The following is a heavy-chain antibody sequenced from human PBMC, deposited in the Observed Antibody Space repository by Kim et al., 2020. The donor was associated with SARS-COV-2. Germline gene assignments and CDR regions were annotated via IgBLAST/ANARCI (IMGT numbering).Heavy chain of an antibody. CDR2: IYYSGST. CDR1: GGSISSYY. CDR3: ASEVTMVRGVIITRWFDP. Sequence: SETLSLTCTVSGGSISSYYWSWIRQPPGKGLEWIGYIYYSGSTNYNPSLKSRVTISVDTSKNQFSLKLSSVTAADTAVYYCASEVTMVRGVIITRWFDPWGQRTLVTVSS. D-gene: IGHD3-10*01. V-gene: IGHV4-59*01. J-gene: IGHJ5*02.